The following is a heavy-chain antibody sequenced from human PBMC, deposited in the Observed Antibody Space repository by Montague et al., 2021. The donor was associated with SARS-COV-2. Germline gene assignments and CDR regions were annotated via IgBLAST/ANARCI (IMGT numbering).Heavy chain of an antibody. CDR3: ARDHYHSSWFKY. J-gene: IGHJ4*02. CDR1: DDSSSSSIYY. D-gene: IGHD6-13*01. CDR2: ISYSGST. V-gene: IGHV4-39*07. Sequence: SETLSLTCTVSDDSSSSSIYYWGWICQPPGKGLEWIGTISYSGSTYHNPSLHSRVAISVDTSKKRFSLRLTSVTAADTAVYFCARDHYHSSWFKYWGPGTLVTVSS.